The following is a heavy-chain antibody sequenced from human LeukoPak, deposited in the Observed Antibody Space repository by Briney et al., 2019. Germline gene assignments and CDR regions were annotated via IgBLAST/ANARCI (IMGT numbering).Heavy chain of an antibody. J-gene: IGHJ4*02. CDR2: IWYDGSTK. CDR1: GFTFSSYG. D-gene: IGHD2-15*01. CDR3: ARDGIGAATVEYYFDY. V-gene: IGHV3-33*01. Sequence: TGGSLRLSCAASGFTFSSYGMHWVRQAPGKGLEWVAVIWYDGSTKYYADSVKGRFIISRDNSKNTPYLQMNSLRAEDTAVYYCARDGIGAATVEYYFDYWGQGTLVAVSS.